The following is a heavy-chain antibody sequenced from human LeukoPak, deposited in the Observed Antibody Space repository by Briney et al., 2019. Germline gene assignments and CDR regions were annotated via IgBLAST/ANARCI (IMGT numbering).Heavy chain of an antibody. CDR2: ISSSSSTT. V-gene: IGHV3-48*01. CDR1: GFTFSSYS. CDR3: ARQYYYDSSGYGGYYYYYGMDV. J-gene: IGHJ6*02. Sequence: GRSLRLSCAASGFTFSSYSMNWVRQAPGKGLEWVSYISSSSSTTYYADSVKGRFTISRDNAKNSLYLQMNSLRAEDTAVYYCARQYYYDSSGYGGYYYYYGMDVWGQGTTVTVSS. D-gene: IGHD3-22*01.